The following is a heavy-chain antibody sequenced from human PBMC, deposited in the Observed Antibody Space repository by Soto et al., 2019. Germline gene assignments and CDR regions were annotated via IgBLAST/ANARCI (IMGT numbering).Heavy chain of an antibody. D-gene: IGHD2-8*01. V-gene: IGHV4-39*01. CDR3: ARRGIVLIPDYYYMDV. CDR2: IYYSGST. Sequence: SETLSLTCTVSGGSISSSSYYWGWIRQPPGKGLEWIGSIYYSGSTYYNPSLKSRVTISVDTSKNQFSLKLSSVTAADTAVYYCARRGIVLIPDYYYMDVWGKGTTVTVSS. J-gene: IGHJ6*03. CDR1: GGSISSSSYY.